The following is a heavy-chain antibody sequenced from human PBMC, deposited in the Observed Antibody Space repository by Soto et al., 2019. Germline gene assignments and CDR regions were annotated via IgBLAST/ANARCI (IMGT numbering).Heavy chain of an antibody. CDR3: ARDQLILPAHDFFYGSDV. CDR2: IPQEGGDG. Sequence: DVQLVESGGAVVQPGESLRLSCAVAGFTFSMYSMTWVRQAPGKGLEWVAKIPQEGGDGHYADSVKGRFTISRDNAKNSVLLQMNNLRAADTAVYYCARDQLILPAHDFFYGSDVWGQGATVTVS. CDR1: GFTFSMYS. J-gene: IGHJ6*02. V-gene: IGHV3-7*03. D-gene: IGHD2-21*02.